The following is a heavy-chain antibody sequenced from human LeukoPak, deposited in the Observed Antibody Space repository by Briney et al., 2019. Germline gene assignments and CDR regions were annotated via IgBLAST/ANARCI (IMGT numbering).Heavy chain of an antibody. CDR1: GGSISSSSYY. V-gene: IGHV4-39*07. Sequence: SETLSLTCTVSGGSISSSSYYWGWIRQPPGKGLEWIGSIYYSGSTNYNPSLKSRVTISVDTSKNQFSLKLSSVTAADTAVYYCAREAAAGTGYYDYWGQGTLVTVSS. D-gene: IGHD6-13*01. CDR3: AREAAAGTGYYDY. CDR2: IYYSGST. J-gene: IGHJ4*02.